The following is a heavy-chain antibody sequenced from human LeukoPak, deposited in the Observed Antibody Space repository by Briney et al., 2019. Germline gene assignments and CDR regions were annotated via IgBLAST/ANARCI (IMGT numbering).Heavy chain of an antibody. J-gene: IGHJ4*02. D-gene: IGHD4-23*01. CDR1: GFTINNYG. Sequence: PGGSLRLSCAASGFTINNYGMTWVRQVPGKGLEWVSVISGGVGITNYADSVKGRFTISRDTSENTLYLQMDSLRADDTGVYYCAKGVGGNPRYYFDYWGQGTVVTVSS. V-gene: IGHV3-23*01. CDR3: AKGVGGNPRYYFDY. CDR2: ISGGVGIT.